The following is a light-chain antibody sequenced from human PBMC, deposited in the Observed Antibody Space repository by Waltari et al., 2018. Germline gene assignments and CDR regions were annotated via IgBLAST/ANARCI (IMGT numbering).Light chain of an antibody. Sequence: NFMLTQPHSVSESPGKTVTISCTRSSGSIASNYVQWYQQRPGSAPTTVIYEDTQRPSGVPARFSGSIDSSTNSASLTISGLKTEDEADYYCQSYDSNNPVVFGGGTKLTVL. CDR2: EDT. CDR3: QSYDSNNPVV. J-gene: IGLJ2*01. CDR1: SGSIASNY. V-gene: IGLV6-57*04.